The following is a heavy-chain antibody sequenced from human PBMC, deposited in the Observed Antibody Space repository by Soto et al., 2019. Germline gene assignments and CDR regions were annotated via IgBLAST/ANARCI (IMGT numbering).Heavy chain of an antibody. CDR2: IYSGGRN. J-gene: IGHJ4*02. CDR3: ARGSSRWDY. Sequence: PSETLSLTCAVDGGSFSGYYWSWIRQPAGKGLEWIGRIYSGGRNNYNPSLKSRVTMSVDTSKNQFSLRLSSVTAADTAMYYCARGSSRWDYWGQGTLVTVSS. D-gene: IGHD6-13*01. V-gene: IGHV4-59*10. CDR1: GGSFSGYY.